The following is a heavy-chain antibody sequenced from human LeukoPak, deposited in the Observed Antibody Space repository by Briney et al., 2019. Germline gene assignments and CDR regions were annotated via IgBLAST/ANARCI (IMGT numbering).Heavy chain of an antibody. CDR3: ARGEWLLHY. CDR2: MNPNSGGT. Sequence: GASVKVSCKASGYTFTDYYIHWVRQAPGQGLEWMGRMNPNSGGTNNAQKFQGRLTMTRDTSITTAYMELSGLRSDDTAVYYCARGEWLLHYWGQGTLVTVSS. D-gene: IGHD2-15*01. J-gene: IGHJ4*02. V-gene: IGHV1-2*06. CDR1: GYTFTDYY.